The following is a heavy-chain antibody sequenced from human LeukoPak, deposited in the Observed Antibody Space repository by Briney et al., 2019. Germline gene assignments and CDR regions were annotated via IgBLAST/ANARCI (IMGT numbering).Heavy chain of an antibody. D-gene: IGHD3-22*01. V-gene: IGHV3-20*04. CDR3: AGYYYDSSRGFDL. J-gene: IGHJ5*02. Sequence: GGSLRLSCAASGFKFDDYGMSLVRQAPGKGLEWVCDINWNGAWTGYADSVKGRFTISRDNAKNSLYLQMNSLRAEDTALYYCAGYYYDSSRGFDLWGQGTLVTVSA. CDR1: GFKFDDYG. CDR2: INWNGAWT.